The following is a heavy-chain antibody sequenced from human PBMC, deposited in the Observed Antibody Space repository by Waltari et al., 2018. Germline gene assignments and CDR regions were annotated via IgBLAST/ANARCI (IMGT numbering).Heavy chain of an antibody. J-gene: IGHJ4*02. V-gene: IGHV1-69*12. CDR1: GGTFSSSA. Sequence: QVQLVQSGAEVKKPGSSVKVSCKASGGTFSSSAISWVRQATGQGLEGKGGISPGCGTANYAQKFQGRVTITADESTSTAYMELSSLRSEETAVYYGAGWPDCSSTSCYYFDYWGQGTLVTVSS. D-gene: IGHD2-2*01. CDR2: ISPGCGTA. CDR3: AGWPDCSSTSCYYFDY.